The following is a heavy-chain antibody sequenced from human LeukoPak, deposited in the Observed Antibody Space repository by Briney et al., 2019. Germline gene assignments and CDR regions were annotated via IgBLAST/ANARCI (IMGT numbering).Heavy chain of an antibody. V-gene: IGHV4-31*03. D-gene: IGHD6-13*01. J-gene: IGHJ4*02. CDR3: ARDAPSSWLDY. Sequence: SQTLSLTCTVSGGSISSGGYYWSWIRQHPGKGLEWIGYIYYSGSTNYNPSLKSRVTISVDTSKNQFSLRLTSVTTADTAVYFCARDAPSSWLDYWGPGILVTVSS. CDR2: IYYSGST. CDR1: GGSISSGGYY.